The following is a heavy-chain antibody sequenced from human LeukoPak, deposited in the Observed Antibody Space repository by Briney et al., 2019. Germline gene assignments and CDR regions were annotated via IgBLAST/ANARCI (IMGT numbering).Heavy chain of an antibody. Sequence: GGSLRLSCAASGFTFSNAWMTWVRQPPGKGLEWVGRIKSKTDGGTTDYAAPVTGRLTITRDDSENTSYLKMTGLKIVARGVDYCSTYISGVVYWGQGTLVTVSS. V-gene: IGHV3-15*01. CDR2: IKSKTDGGTT. D-gene: IGHD1-20*01. CDR3: STYISGVVY. CDR1: GFTFSNAW. J-gene: IGHJ4*02.